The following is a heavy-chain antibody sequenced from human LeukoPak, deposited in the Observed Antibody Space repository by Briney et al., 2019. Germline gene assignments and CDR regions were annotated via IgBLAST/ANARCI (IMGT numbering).Heavy chain of an antibody. V-gene: IGHV1-2*02. CDR3: ARVKGDGYNQDAFDI. Sequence: ASVKVSCKASGYTFTGYYMHWVRQAPGQGLEWMGWINPNSGDTNYAQKFQGRVTMTRDTPITTAYMEVSRLRSDDTAVYYCARVKGDGYNQDAFDIWGQGTMVTVSS. D-gene: IGHD5-24*01. CDR1: GYTFTGYY. J-gene: IGHJ3*02. CDR2: INPNSGDT.